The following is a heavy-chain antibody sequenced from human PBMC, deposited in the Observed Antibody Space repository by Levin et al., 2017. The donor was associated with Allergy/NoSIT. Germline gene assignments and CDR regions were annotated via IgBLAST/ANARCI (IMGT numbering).Heavy chain of an antibody. D-gene: IGHD1-14*01. Sequence: PGESLKISCAASGFIFSNYAMNWVRQAPGKGLEWVAGISGGGATTHYVDSVKGRFPISRDNSKSTLYLQMSSLRADDTALYYCAKSGRTTWSFDSWGQGTLVTVSS. J-gene: IGHJ4*02. CDR1: GFIFSNYA. CDR3: AKSGRTTWSFDS. CDR2: ISGGGATT. V-gene: IGHV3-23*01.